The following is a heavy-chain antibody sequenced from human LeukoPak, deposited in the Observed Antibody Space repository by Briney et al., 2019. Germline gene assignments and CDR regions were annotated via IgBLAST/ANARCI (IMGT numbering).Heavy chain of an antibody. Sequence: GGSLRLSCAASGFTFSSYWMSWVRQAPGKGLEWVANIKQDGSEKYYVDSVKGRFTISRDNAKNSLYLQMNSLRAEDTAVYYCAKDLHTSGSGSYQIEYFQHWGQGTLVTVSS. D-gene: IGHD3-10*01. CDR1: GFTFSSYW. V-gene: IGHV3-7*01. CDR2: IKQDGSEK. J-gene: IGHJ1*01. CDR3: AKDLHTSGSGSYQIEYFQH.